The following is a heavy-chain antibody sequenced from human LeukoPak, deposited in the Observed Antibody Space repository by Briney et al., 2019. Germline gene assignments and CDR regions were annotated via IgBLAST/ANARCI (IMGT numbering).Heavy chain of an antibody. V-gene: IGHV4-39*01. D-gene: IGHD6-19*01. Sequence: PSETLSLTCTVSGGSISSSSYYWGWIRQPPGKGLDWIGVIYYSGSTYYNASLQSRVSISVDTSKNQFSLTLSSVTAADTAVYYCARRPYNSAFFDYWGQGTLVTVSS. CDR1: GGSISSSSYY. CDR3: ARRPYNSAFFDY. CDR2: IYYSGST. J-gene: IGHJ4*02.